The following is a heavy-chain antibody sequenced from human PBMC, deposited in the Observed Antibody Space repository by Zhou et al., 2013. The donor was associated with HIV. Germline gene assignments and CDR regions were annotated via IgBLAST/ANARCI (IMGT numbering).Heavy chain of an antibody. V-gene: IGHV1-69*05. CDR2: IIPIFGTA. J-gene: IGHJ6*03. CDR1: GGTFSSYA. CDR3: ASLGGRIDYDSSQTDYYYYYMDV. Sequence: QVQLVQSGAEVKKPGSSVKVSCKASGGTFSSYAISWVRQAPGQGLEWMGGIIPIFGTANYAQKFQGRVTITTDESTSTAYMELSSLRSEDTAVYYCASLGGRIDYDSSQTDYYYYYMDVWGKGTTVTVSS. D-gene: IGHD3-22*01.